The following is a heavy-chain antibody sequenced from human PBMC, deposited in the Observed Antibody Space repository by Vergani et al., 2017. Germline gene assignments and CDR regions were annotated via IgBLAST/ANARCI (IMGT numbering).Heavy chain of an antibody. J-gene: IGHJ4*02. Sequence: EVQLVESGGGLVKPGGSLRLSCAASGFTFSSYEMNWVRQAPGKGLEWVSYISSSGSTIYYADSVKGRFTISRDNAKNSLYLQMNSLRAEDTAVYYCASLAGGPAAMGPLDYWGQGTLVTVSS. D-gene: IGHD2-2*01. CDR1: GFTFSSYE. V-gene: IGHV3-48*03. CDR3: ASLAGGPAAMGPLDY. CDR2: ISSSGSTI.